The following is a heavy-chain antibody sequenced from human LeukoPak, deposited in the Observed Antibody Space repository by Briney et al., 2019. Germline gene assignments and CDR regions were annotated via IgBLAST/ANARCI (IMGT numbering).Heavy chain of an antibody. J-gene: IGHJ3*01. V-gene: IGHV3-9*01. CDR2: ITWNSGGI. D-gene: IGHD3-10*01. Sequence: GGSLRLSCAASGFTFKDYAMHWVRQAPGKGLEGVSYITWNSGGIGYADSVKGRFTISRDNAKNFLYLQMNSLRVEDTALYYCAKRAPYGYAFDAWGQGTMVTVSS. CDR1: GFTFKDYA. CDR3: AKRAPYGYAFDA.